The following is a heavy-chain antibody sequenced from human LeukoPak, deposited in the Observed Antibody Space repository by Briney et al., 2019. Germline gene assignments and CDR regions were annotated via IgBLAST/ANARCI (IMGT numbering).Heavy chain of an antibody. CDR1: GFTFNSYG. J-gene: IGHJ6*03. V-gene: IGHV3-30*02. CDR3: AKDGGLHLYYYYNYMDI. Sequence: GGSLRLSCAASGFTFNSYGMHWVRQAPGKGLEWVAFIRYDGSYEYYADSVKGRFSISRDNSKPTLYLQMNSLRSEDTAVYYCAKDGGLHLYYYYNYMDIWGKGTTVTVSS. CDR2: IRYDGSYE. D-gene: IGHD5-24*01.